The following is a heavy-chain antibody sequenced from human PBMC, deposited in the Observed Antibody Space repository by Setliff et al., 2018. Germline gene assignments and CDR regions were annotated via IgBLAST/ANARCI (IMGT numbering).Heavy chain of an antibody. CDR2: VNDSGSA. Sequence: SETLSLTCDVFGGSFSGYFWAWIRQSPGKGLEWIGDVNDSGSANYKPSLKSRLTISRDTSKNQLSLNLSSVTAADTAVYYCARGRYYGSESYSLWGQGTLVTVSS. D-gene: IGHD3-10*01. V-gene: IGHV4-34*01. CDR3: ARGRYYGSESYSL. J-gene: IGHJ4*02. CDR1: GGSFSGYF.